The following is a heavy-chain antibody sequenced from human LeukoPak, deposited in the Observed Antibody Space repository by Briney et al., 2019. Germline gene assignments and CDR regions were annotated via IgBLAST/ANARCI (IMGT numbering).Heavy chain of an antibody. Sequence: GGSLRLSCAASGLRFSNYGMHWVRQAPGKGLEWVAFIRFDGSSKYFADSVKSRFIISRDNFQNTLILQMNNLKVEDTAVYYCAKVRVDTAMVDAFDIWGQGTRVVVSS. V-gene: IGHV3-30*02. CDR1: GLRFSNYG. CDR3: AKVRVDTAMVDAFDI. CDR2: IRFDGSSK. J-gene: IGHJ3*02. D-gene: IGHD5-18*01.